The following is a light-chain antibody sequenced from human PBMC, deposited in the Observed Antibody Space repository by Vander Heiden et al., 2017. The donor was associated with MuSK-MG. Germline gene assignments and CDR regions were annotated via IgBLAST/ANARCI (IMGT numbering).Light chain of an antibody. V-gene: IGLV2-23*02. Sequence: QPALTQPASVSGSPGPSISISCTGTSSDVGGYDLVSWYQQHPGKAPKLIIHNVIERPSGISSRSAGSKSGNTASPTISGLQAEDEADYFCCSYVHYNTGIFGGGTKVTVL. J-gene: IGLJ2*01. CDR2: NVI. CDR1: SSDVGGYDL. CDR3: CSYVHYNTGI.